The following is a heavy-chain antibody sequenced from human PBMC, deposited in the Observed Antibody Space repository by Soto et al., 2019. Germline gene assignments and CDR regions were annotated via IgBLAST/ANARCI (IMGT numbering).Heavy chain of an antibody. J-gene: IGHJ3*01. V-gene: IGHV4-39*01. Sequence: QLQLQESGPGLVKPSETLSLTCTVSGGSISSSSYYWGWIRQPPGKGLEWIGCIYYSGSTYYNPSLKSRVTISVDTSKTQYSLMLSSVTAADTAVYYCARHRTARRDVLRYFDWLGAPDDFDFWGQGTMVTVSS. CDR2: IYYSGST. CDR1: GGSISSSSYY. D-gene: IGHD3-9*01. CDR3: ARHRTARRDVLRYFDWLGAPDDFDF.